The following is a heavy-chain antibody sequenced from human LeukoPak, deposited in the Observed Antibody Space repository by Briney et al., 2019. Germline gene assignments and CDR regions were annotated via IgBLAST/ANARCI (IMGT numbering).Heavy chain of an antibody. Sequence: GGSLRLSCAASGFTFSSYAMSWVRQAPGKGLEWVSVVSGSGNNIYYADSVKRRFTIARDNSKNTVYLQMNSLRAEDTAVYYCARAEAAGIPAAMPLMWYYYYMDVWGKGTTVTVSS. V-gene: IGHV3-23*01. D-gene: IGHD2-2*01. CDR3: ARAEAAGIPAAMPLMWYYYYMDV. J-gene: IGHJ6*03. CDR2: VSGSGNNI. CDR1: GFTFSSYA.